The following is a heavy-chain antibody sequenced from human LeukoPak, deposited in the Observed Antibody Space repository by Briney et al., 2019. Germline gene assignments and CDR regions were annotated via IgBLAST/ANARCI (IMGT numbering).Heavy chain of an antibody. J-gene: IGHJ6*03. V-gene: IGHV4-38-2*02. CDR3: ARLMNGDYPNPYYYYYYMDV. CDR2: IYHSGST. D-gene: IGHD4-17*01. CDR1: GYSISSGYY. Sequence: PSETPSLTCTASGYSISSGYYWGWIRQPPGKGLEWIGSIYHSGSTYYNPSLKSRVTISVDTSKNQFSLKLSSVTAADTAVYYCARLMNGDYPNPYYYYYYMDVWGKGTTVTVSS.